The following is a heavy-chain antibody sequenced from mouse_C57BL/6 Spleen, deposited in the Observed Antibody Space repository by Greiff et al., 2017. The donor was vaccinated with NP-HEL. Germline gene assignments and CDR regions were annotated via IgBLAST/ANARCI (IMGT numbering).Heavy chain of an antibody. CDR1: GFNIKDDY. CDR3: TTLATVNYAMDY. Sequence: EVQLQQSGAELVRPGASVKLSCTASGFNIKDDYMHWVKQRPEQGLEWIGWIDPENGDTEYASKFQGKANITADTSSNTAYLQLSSLTSEDTAVYYCTTLATVNYAMDYWGQGTSVTVSS. D-gene: IGHD1-1*01. V-gene: IGHV14-4*01. J-gene: IGHJ4*01. CDR2: IDPENGDT.